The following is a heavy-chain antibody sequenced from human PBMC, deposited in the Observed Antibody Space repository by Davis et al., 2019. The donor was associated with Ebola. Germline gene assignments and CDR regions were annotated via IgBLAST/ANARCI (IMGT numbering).Heavy chain of an antibody. CDR2: ISYDGSNK. V-gene: IGHV3-30-3*01. Sequence: SLKSCCAASGCTFSSYAMHWVRQAPGKGLEWVAVISYDGSNKYYADSVKGRFTISRDNSKNTLYLQMTSLRAEDTAVYYCAKDRGYSSSLYYFDYWGQGTLVTVSS. J-gene: IGHJ4*02. D-gene: IGHD6-13*01. CDR1: GCTFSSYA. CDR3: AKDRGYSSSLYYFDY.